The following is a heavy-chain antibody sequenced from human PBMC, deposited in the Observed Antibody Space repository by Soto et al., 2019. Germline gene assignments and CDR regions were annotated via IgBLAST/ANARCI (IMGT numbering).Heavy chain of an antibody. V-gene: IGHV5-51*01. CDR2: IYPGDSDT. CDR1: GYSFNSYW. D-gene: IGHD2-8*01. J-gene: IGHJ6*02. CDR3: ARRSRYAVGVYCMDV. Sequence: GAYLKISCKGSGYSFNSYWIGWVRQMPGKGLGLMGIIYPGDSDTRYSPSFQGQVTISADKSISTAYLQWSILKASDTAMYYCARRSRYAVGVYCMDVWGQGTTVTVSS.